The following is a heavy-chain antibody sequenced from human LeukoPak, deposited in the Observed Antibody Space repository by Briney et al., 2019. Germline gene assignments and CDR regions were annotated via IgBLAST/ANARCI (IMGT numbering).Heavy chain of an antibody. J-gene: IGHJ6*02. CDR2: MNPNSGNT. D-gene: IGHD6-19*01. CDR1: GYTFTSYD. Sequence: ASVKVSCKASGYTFTSYDINWVRQATGQGLEWMGWMNPNSGNTGYAQKFQGRVTMTRNTSISTAYMELSRLRSDDTAVYYCARDLLSNSGWSYYYYGMDVWGQGTTVTVSS. CDR3: ARDLLSNSGWSYYYYGMDV. V-gene: IGHV1-8*01.